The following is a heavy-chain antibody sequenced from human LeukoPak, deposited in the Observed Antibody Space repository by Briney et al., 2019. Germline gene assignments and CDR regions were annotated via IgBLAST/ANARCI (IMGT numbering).Heavy chain of an antibody. V-gene: IGHV3-7*01. Sequence: PGGSLRLSCAASGFTFTTYWMSWVRQLPGKGLEWVANINQDGTEKYYVDSVNGRFTISRDNAKNSLDLQMNSLRVEDTGIYYCVKVAKYYYGSETYYFFEHWGQGTPVTASS. CDR3: VKVAKYYYGSETYYFFEH. J-gene: IGHJ4*02. D-gene: IGHD3-10*01. CDR2: INQDGTEK. CDR1: GFTFTTYW.